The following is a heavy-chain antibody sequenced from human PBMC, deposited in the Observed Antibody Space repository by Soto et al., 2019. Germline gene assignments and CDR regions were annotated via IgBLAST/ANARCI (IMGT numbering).Heavy chain of an antibody. CDR2: ISWNSGSI. CDR1: GFTFDDYA. CDR3: AKDRIAEADWWYYFDY. D-gene: IGHD6-13*01. Sequence: EVQLVESGGGLVQPGRSLRLSCAASGFTFDDYAMHWVRQAPGKGLEWVSGISWNSGSIGYADSVKGRFTIYRDNAKNSLYLQMNSLSAEDTALYYCAKDRIAEADWWYYFDYWGQGTLVTVSS. J-gene: IGHJ4*02. V-gene: IGHV3-9*01.